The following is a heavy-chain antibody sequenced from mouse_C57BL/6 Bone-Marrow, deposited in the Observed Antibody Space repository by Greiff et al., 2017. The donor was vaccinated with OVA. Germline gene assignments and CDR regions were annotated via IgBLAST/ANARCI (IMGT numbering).Heavy chain of an antibody. J-gene: IGHJ3*01. D-gene: IGHD2-5*01. V-gene: IGHV5-4*03. Sequence: DVKLVESGGGLVKPGGSLKLSCAASGFTFSSYAMSWVRQTPEKRLEWVATISDGGSYTYYPDNVKGRFTISRDNAKNNLYLQMSHLKSEATAMYYCARGRSIVTTPYWGQGTLVTVSA. CDR1: GFTFSSYA. CDR3: ARGRSIVTTPY. CDR2: ISDGGSYT.